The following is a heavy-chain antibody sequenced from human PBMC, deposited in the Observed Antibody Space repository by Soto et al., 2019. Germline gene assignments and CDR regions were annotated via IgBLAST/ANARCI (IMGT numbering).Heavy chain of an antibody. D-gene: IGHD3-16*01. CDR1: GFTFSSNS. CDR3: AIAEMDGGY. V-gene: IGHV3-48*04. Sequence: GESLKISCAASGFTFSSNSMNWVRQAPGKGLEWIGSISITRTIYYADSVKGRFTISRDNAKNSLYLQMNSLRAEDTAVYYCAIAEMDGGYWGQGTQVTVAS. CDR2: ISITRTI. J-gene: IGHJ4*02.